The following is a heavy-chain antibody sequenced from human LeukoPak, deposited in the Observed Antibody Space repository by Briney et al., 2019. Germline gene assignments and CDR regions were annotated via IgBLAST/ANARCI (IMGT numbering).Heavy chain of an antibody. Sequence: SETLSLTCTVSGYSISSGYYWGWIRQPPGKGLEWIGSIYHSGSTYYNPSLKSRVTISVDTSKNQFSLKLSSVTAADTAVYYCARAVVVPAAIPDYYYYYMDVWGKGTTVTVSS. CDR3: ARAVVVPAAIPDYYYYYMDV. D-gene: IGHD2-2*02. J-gene: IGHJ6*03. CDR1: GYSISSGYY. CDR2: IYHSGST. V-gene: IGHV4-38-2*02.